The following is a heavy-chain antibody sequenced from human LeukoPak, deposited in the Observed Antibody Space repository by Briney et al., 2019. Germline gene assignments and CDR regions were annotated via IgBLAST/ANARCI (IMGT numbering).Heavy chain of an antibody. CDR2: IYSGGGT. CDR3: ASGSPPDY. Sequence: GGSLRLSCAASGFTVSSNLMSWVRQAPGRGLEWVSLIYSGGGTYHADSVKGRFTISRDNSKNTLYLQMNSRRAEDTAVYYCASGSPPDYWGQGTLVTVSS. D-gene: IGHD1-26*01. CDR1: GFTVSSNL. J-gene: IGHJ4*02. V-gene: IGHV3-53*01.